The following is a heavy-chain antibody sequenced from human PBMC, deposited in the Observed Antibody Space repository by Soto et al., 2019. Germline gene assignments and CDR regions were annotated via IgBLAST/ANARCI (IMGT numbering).Heavy chain of an antibody. J-gene: IGHJ4*02. V-gene: IGHV3-33*01. CDR2: ISFDGSDT. D-gene: IGHD6-13*01. CDR1: GFTFNSNA. Sequence: QVQLVESGGRVVQPGRSLRLSCAASGFTFNSNAMHWVCQAPGKGLEWVAVISFDGSDTFYGDSVKGRFTISRDNSENTLYLQMNSLRAEDTAVYYCARDHDNSSWYGYLDYWGQGTLVTVSS. CDR3: ARDHDNSSWYGYLDY.